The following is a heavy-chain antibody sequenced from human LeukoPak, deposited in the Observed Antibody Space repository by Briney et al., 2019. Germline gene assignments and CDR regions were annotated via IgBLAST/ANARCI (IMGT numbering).Heavy chain of an antibody. D-gene: IGHD3-3*01. CDR3: ASLSLGSGYYY. J-gene: IGHJ4*02. CDR1: GYTFTSCY. CDR2: INPSGGST. V-gene: IGHV1-46*03. Sequence: ASVKVSCKASGYTFTSCYMHWVRQAPGQGLEWMGIINPSGGSTSYAQKFQGRVTMTRDTSTSTVYMELSSLRSEDTAVYYCASLSLGSGYYYWGQGTLVTVSS.